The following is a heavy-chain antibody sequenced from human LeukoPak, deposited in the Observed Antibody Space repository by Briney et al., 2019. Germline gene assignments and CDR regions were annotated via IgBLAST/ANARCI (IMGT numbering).Heavy chain of an antibody. J-gene: IGHJ5*02. CDR2: IYHSGST. CDR3: AREPRPNWFDP. V-gene: IGHV4-30-2*01. Sequence: SQTLSLTCAVSGGSISSGGYSWSWIRQPPGKGLEWIGYIYHSGSTYYNPSLKSRDTISVDRPKNQFSLKLSSVTAADTAVYYCAREPRPNWFDPWGQGTLVTVSS. CDR1: GGSISSGGYS.